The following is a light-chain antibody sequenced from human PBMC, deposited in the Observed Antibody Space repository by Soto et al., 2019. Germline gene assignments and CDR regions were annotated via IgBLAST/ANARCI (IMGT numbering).Light chain of an antibody. V-gene: IGKV3-11*01. CDR2: DAS. J-gene: IGKJ5*01. Sequence: EIVLTQSPATLSLSPGERATLSCMSSQSVSSYLAWYQQKPGQAPRLLIYDASTRATGIPARFSGSGSGTDFTLTISSLEPEDFAVYYCQERSTWPPHFGQGTRLDI. CDR1: QSVSSY. CDR3: QERSTWPPH.